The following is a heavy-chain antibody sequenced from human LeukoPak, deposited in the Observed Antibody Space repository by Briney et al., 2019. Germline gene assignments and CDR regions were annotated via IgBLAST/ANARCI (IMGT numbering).Heavy chain of an antibody. CDR3: ARGRYSSGWYSFTAFFAFDI. D-gene: IGHD6-19*01. J-gene: IGHJ3*02. V-gene: IGHV1-8*01. CDR2: MNPNSGNT. CDR1: GYTFTSYD. Sequence: ASVKVSCKASGYTFTSYDINWVRQATGQGLEWMGWMNPNSGNTGYAQKFQGRVTMTRNTSISTAYTELSSLRSEDTAVYYCARGRYSSGWYSFTAFFAFDIWAKGQWSPSLQ.